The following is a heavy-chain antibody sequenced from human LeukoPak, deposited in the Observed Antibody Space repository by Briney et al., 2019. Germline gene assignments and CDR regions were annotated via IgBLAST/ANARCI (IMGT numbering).Heavy chain of an antibody. Sequence: GGSLRLSCVASGFTFSNNYMSWVRQAPGKGLEWISVIYSGGSTYYSDSVKGRFTISRDNSKNTLYLQMNSLGAEDTAVYYCACNYGGLNFFEFWGQGTLVTVSS. J-gene: IGHJ4*02. CDR1: GFTFSNNY. D-gene: IGHD4-23*01. V-gene: IGHV3-66*01. CDR3: ACNYGGLNFFEF. CDR2: IYSGGST.